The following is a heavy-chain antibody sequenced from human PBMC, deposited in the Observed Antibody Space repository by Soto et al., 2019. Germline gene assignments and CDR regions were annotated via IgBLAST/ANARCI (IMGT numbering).Heavy chain of an antibody. D-gene: IGHD5-12*01. V-gene: IGHV3-23*01. J-gene: IGHJ4*02. Sequence: IRLSCAASGFTFSSYAMSWVRQAQGKGLEWVSAISGSGGSTYYADSVKGRFTISRDNSKNTLYLQMNSLRAEDTAVYYCAKDEFVDPFDYWGQGTLVTVSS. CDR2: ISGSGGST. CDR1: GFTFSSYA. CDR3: AKDEFVDPFDY.